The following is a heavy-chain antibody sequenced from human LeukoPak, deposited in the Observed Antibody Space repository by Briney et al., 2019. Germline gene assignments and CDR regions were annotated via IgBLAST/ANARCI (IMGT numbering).Heavy chain of an antibody. CDR3: ARGDGYCSSTSCYGDLFDY. V-gene: IGHV4-34*01. CDR2: INHSGST. CDR1: GGSFSGYY. Sequence: PSETLSLTCAVYGGSFSGYYWSWIRQPPGKGLEWIGEINHSGSTNYNPPLKSRVTISVDTSKNQFSLKLSSVTAADTAVYYCARGDGYCSSTSCYGDLFDYWGQGTLVTVSS. D-gene: IGHD2-2*01. J-gene: IGHJ4*02.